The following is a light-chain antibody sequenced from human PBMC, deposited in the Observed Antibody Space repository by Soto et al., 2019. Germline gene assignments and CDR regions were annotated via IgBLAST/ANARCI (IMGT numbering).Light chain of an antibody. CDR1: QSVSSSY. V-gene: IGKV3-20*01. CDR3: QQYGSSWGT. J-gene: IGKJ1*01. CDR2: GAS. Sequence: EIVLTQSPGTLSLSPGERATLSCRASQSVSSSYLAWYQQKPGQAPRLLIYGASSRATGIPDRFSGSGSGTDFTLTIRRLEPEDFAVYYCQQYGSSWGTFGQGAKVEIK.